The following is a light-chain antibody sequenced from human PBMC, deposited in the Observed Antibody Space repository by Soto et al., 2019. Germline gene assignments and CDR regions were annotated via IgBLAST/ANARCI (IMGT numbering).Light chain of an antibody. V-gene: IGLV1-44*01. CDR2: SNN. CDR3: AAWDDSLNGPV. J-gene: IGLJ2*01. CDR1: SSNIGSNT. Sequence: QSVLTQPPSASGTPGQRVTISCSGSSSNIGSNTVNWYQQLPGTAPKLLIYSNNQRPSGVPDRFSGSKSGTSASLAISGLQSEDEADYYCAAWDDSLNGPVFCGGTKLTVL.